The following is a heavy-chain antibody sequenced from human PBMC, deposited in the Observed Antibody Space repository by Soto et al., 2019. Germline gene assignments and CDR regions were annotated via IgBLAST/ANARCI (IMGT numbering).Heavy chain of an antibody. Sequence: PGESLKISCKGSGYSFTSYWIGWVRQMPVKGLEWMGIIYPGDSDTRYSPSFQGQVTISADKSISTAYLQWSSLKASDTAMYYCARYPLGFCRGGSRYPHDYYYYYTDGWGKGTRLTVSS. CDR1: GYSFTSYW. CDR2: IYPGDSDT. D-gene: IGHD2-15*01. V-gene: IGHV5-51*01. J-gene: IGHJ6*03. CDR3: ARYPLGFCRGGSRYPHDYYYYYTDG.